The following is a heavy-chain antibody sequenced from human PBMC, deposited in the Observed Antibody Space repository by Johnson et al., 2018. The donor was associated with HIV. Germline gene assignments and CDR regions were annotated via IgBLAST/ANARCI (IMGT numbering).Heavy chain of an antibody. Sequence: QLVESGGGLVQPGGSLRLSCAASGFTFSSYWMSWVRQAPGKGLEWLSYISTSGSTLYYADSVKGRFTISRDNDKNSLYLQLNSLRAEYTAIYYCAKDAHDISVAVDIWGQGTMVTVSS. CDR2: ISTSGSTL. D-gene: IGHD6-19*01. CDR1: GFTFSSYW. CDR3: AKDAHDISVAVDI. V-gene: IGHV3-48*04. J-gene: IGHJ3*02.